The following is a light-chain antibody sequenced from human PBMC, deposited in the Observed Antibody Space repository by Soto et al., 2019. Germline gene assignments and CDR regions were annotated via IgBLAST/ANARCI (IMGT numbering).Light chain of an antibody. CDR3: CSYAGSYTYV. V-gene: IGLV2-11*01. CDR1: SSDVGSYNY. J-gene: IGLJ1*01. Sequence: QSALTHPRSVSWSPGQSVTISCTGTSSDVGSYNYVSWYQQHPGKAPKLMIYDVNKRPSGVPDRFSGSKSGNTASLTITGLQADDETDYYCCSYAGSYTYVFGTGTKVTVL. CDR2: DVN.